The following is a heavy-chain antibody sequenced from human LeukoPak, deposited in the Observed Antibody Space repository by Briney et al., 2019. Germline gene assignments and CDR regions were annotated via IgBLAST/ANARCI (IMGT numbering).Heavy chain of an antibody. CDR3: ARDCLSLGSLDS. Sequence: GGSLRLSCVVSGFRFSNHWMTWVRQAPGKGLEWVANIKHDGSAKHYVDSVTGRFVISRDNAKNSLYLQMNSLGADDTAVYYCARDCLSLGSLDSWGQGTVVTVSS. CDR2: IKHDGSAK. J-gene: IGHJ4*02. V-gene: IGHV3-7*01. D-gene: IGHD3-10*01. CDR1: GFRFSNHW.